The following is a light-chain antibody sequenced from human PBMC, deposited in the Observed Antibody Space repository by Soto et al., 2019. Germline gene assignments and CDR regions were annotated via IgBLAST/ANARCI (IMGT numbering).Light chain of an antibody. CDR3: QAWDSSTNV. V-gene: IGLV3-1*01. CDR1: KLGDKY. CDR2: QDS. J-gene: IGLJ1*01. Sequence: YELTQPPSVSVSPGQTARITCSGDKLGDKYACWYQQKPGQSPVLVIYQDSKRPSGIPERFSGSNSGNTATLTISGTQAMDEADYYCQAWDSSTNVFGTGTKLTVL.